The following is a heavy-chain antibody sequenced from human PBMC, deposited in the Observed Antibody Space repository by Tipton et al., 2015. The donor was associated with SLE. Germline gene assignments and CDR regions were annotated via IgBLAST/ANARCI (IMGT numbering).Heavy chain of an antibody. CDR2: ISYSGSP. D-gene: IGHD7-27*01. V-gene: IGHV4-59*08. CDR1: GGSISSYY. CDR3: ARHVWANWGFGY. J-gene: IGHJ4*02. Sequence: TLSLTCTVSGGSISSYYWSWIRQPPGKGLEWIGYISYSGSPNYNPSLKSRVTISVDTSKNQFSLKLNSVTAADTAVYYCARHVWANWGFGYWGQGTLVTVSS.